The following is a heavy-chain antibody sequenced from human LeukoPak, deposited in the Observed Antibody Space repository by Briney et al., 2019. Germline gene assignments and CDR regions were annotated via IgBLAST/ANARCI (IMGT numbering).Heavy chain of an antibody. D-gene: IGHD3-22*01. J-gene: IGHJ5*02. CDR1: GYTFTSYY. V-gene: IGHV1-46*01. CDR2: INPSGGGT. CDR3: ARSHRGSGYKNWFEP. Sequence: ASVKVSCKASGYTFTSYYMHWVRQAPGQGLEWMGIINPSGGGTSYAQKFQGRVTMTRDTSTSTVYMELSSLRSEETAVYSCARSHRGSGYKNWFEPWGQGTLVTVSS.